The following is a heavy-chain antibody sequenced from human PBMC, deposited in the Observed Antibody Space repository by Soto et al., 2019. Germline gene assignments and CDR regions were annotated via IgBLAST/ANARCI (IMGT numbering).Heavy chain of an antibody. J-gene: IGHJ5*02. Sequence: GGSLRLSCAASGFTFSSYAMSWVRQAPGKGLEWVSAISGSGGSTYYADSVKGRFTISRDNSKNTLYLQMNSLRAEDTALYYCAKDSVGANWFDPWGQGTLVTVSS. CDR3: AKDSVGANWFDP. D-gene: IGHD1-26*01. CDR2: ISGSGGST. V-gene: IGHV3-23*01. CDR1: GFTFSSYA.